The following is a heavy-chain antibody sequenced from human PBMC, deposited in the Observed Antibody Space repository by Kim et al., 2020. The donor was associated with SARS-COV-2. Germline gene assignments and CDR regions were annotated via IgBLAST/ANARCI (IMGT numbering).Heavy chain of an antibody. V-gene: IGHV1-3*01. Sequence: SQKFQGSVPITRDTSASTAYMELSSLRSEDTAVYYCARECGSYGDYFFDFWGQGTLVTVSS. D-gene: IGHD4-17*01. J-gene: IGHJ4*02. CDR3: ARECGSYGDYFFDF.